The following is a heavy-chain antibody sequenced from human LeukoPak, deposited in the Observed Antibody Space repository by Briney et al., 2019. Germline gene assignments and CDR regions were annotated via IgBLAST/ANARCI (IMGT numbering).Heavy chain of an antibody. CDR3: AGPASLYLGSEDQGFES. V-gene: IGHV3-7*01. CDR1: GFTISRFW. J-gene: IGHJ4*02. Sequence: GGSLRLSCAASGFTISRFWMSWVRQAPGRGLEWVANIKQDGSDKRYVDSVKGRFTVSRDNSKNFLYLEMNSLRAEDTAVYYCAGPASLYLGSEDQGFESWGQGTLVTVSS. D-gene: IGHD6-25*01. CDR2: IKQDGSDK.